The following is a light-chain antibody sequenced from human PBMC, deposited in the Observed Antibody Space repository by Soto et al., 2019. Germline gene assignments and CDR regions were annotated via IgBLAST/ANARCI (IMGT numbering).Light chain of an antibody. Sequence: AIRMTQSPSSLSASTGDRVTITCRASQGISSYLAWCQQKPGKAPKLLIYAASTLKSGVPSRFSGSGSGTDFTLTISCLQSDDVATYYCQQYYSYPWTFGQGTKVEIK. J-gene: IGKJ1*01. V-gene: IGKV1-8*01. CDR1: QGISSY. CDR3: QQYYSYPWT. CDR2: AAS.